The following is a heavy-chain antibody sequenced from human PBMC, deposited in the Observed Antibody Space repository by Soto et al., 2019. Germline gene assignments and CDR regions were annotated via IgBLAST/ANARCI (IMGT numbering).Heavy chain of an antibody. CDR3: ARSEQLALNYWNFEL. J-gene: IGHJ2*01. Sequence: QVQLQESGPGLVKPSGTLSLSCAVSGGSISTNNWWSWVRQPPRKGLEWIGEIYPTGTTNYNPSLKSRVTISVDKSKNQFSLKLTSVTAADTAMYYCARSEQLALNYWNFELWGRGTLVTVSS. CDR2: IYPTGTT. CDR1: GGSISTNNW. D-gene: IGHD6-13*01. V-gene: IGHV4-4*02.